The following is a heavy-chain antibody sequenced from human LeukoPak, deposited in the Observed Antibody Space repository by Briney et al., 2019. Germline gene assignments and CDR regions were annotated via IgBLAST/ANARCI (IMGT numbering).Heavy chain of an antibody. CDR1: KFPFSIYA. V-gene: IGHV3-23*01. Sequence: PGGSLRLSCEVSKFPFSIYAMAWVRQSRGQGLEWVSAIDASGSDTYYTDSVKGRFTISRDDSKNTVYLQMNSLRVEDTAVYYCADYRKPQGLDYWGQGTLVTVSS. D-gene: IGHD3-16*01. CDR3: ADYRKPQGLDY. CDR2: IDASGSDT. J-gene: IGHJ4*02.